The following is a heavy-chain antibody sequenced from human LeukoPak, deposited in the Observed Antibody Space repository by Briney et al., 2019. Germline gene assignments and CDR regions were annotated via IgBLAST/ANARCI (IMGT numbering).Heavy chain of an antibody. Sequence: SETLSLTCTVSGGSISSYYWSWIRQPPGKGLEWIGYIYYSGSTNYNPSLTSRVTISVDTSKNQFSLKLSSVTAADTAVYYCARVVAVAGLYYYYYMDVWGKGTTVTVSS. J-gene: IGHJ6*03. D-gene: IGHD6-19*01. CDR3: ARVVAVAGLYYYYYMDV. CDR2: IYYSGST. V-gene: IGHV4-59*01. CDR1: GGSISSYY.